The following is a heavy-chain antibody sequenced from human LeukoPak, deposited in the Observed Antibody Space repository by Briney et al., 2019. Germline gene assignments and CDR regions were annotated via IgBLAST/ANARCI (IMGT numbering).Heavy chain of an antibody. J-gene: IGHJ3*02. CDR3: ARSYYYDSSGYYYDDPDAFDI. CDR1: GYTFTSYG. Sequence: ASVKVSCKASGYTFTSYGISWVRQAPGQGLEWMGWISAYNGNTNYAQKLQGRVTMTTDTSTSTAYMELRSLRSDDTAVYYCARSYYYDSSGYYYDDPDAFDIWGQGTMVTVSS. CDR2: ISAYNGNT. V-gene: IGHV1-18*01. D-gene: IGHD3-22*01.